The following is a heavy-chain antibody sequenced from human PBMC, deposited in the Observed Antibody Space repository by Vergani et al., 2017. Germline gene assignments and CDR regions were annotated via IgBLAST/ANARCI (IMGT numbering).Heavy chain of an antibody. D-gene: IGHD6-19*01. CDR3: ARTGSGWYDFDY. CDR1: GFTFSSYA. CDR2: ISYDGSNK. J-gene: IGHJ4*02. V-gene: IGHV3-30-3*01. Sequence: QVQLVESGGGVVQPGGSLRLSCAASGFTFSSYAMHWVRQAPGKGLEWVAVISYDGSNKYYADSVKGRFTISRDNSKNTLYLQMNSLRAEDTAVYYCARTGSGWYDFDYWGQGTLVTVSS.